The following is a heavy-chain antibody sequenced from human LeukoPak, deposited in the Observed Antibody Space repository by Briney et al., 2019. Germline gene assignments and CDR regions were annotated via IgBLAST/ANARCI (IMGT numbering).Heavy chain of an antibody. J-gene: IGHJ5*02. CDR2: ISWNGGSI. CDR1: GFTFDDYA. V-gene: IGHV3-9*01. Sequence: PGRSLRLSCAASGFTFDDYAMHWVRQAPGKGLEWVSGISWNGGSIGYADSVKGRFTISRDNAKSSLYLQMNSLRSEDTAVYYCASLVSWGQGTLVTVSS. D-gene: IGHD6-13*01. CDR3: ASLVS.